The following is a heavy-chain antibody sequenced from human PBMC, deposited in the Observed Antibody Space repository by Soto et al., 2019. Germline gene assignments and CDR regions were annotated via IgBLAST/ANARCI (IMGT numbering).Heavy chain of an antibody. Sequence: SETLSLTCAVYGGSFSGYYWSWIRQPPGKGLEWIGEINHSGSTNYNPSLKSRVTISVDTSKNQFSLKLSSVTAADTAVYYCARGAGNWNYFDYWGQGTLVTVSS. CDR3: ARGAGNWNYFDY. V-gene: IGHV4-34*01. CDR2: INHSGST. D-gene: IGHD1-20*01. CDR1: GGSFSGYY. J-gene: IGHJ4*02.